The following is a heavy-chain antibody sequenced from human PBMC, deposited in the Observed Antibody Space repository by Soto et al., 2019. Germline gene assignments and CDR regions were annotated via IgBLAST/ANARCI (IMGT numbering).Heavy chain of an antibody. V-gene: IGHV6-1*01. Sequence: QSQTLSLTCAISGDSVSSNSAAWNWIRQSPSRGLEWLGRTYYRSKWYNDYAVSVKSRITINPDTSKNQFSLQLNSVTPEDTAVYYCARDDSGRTARPEDYYYYGMDVWGQGTTVTVSS. CDR3: ARDDSGRTARPEDYYYYGMDV. CDR2: TYYRSKWYN. D-gene: IGHD6-6*01. CDR1: GDSVSSNSAA. J-gene: IGHJ6*02.